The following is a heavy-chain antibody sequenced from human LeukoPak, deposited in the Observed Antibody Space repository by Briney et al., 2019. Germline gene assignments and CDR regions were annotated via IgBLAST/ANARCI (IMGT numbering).Heavy chain of an antibody. V-gene: IGHV4-38-2*02. Sequence: SETLSLTCSVSGYSISSGYYWGWIRQPPGKGLEWIANMYHSGNTYYNPSLKSRVTMSVDMSKNQVSLKLTSVTAADTAVYYCARGLRFGDYWGQGTLVTVSS. D-gene: IGHD3-10*01. CDR2: MYHSGNT. J-gene: IGHJ4*02. CDR1: GYSISSGYY. CDR3: ARGLRFGDY.